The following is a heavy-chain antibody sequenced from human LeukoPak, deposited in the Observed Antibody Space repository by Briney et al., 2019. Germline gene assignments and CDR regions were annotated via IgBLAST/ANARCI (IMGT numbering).Heavy chain of an antibody. CDR1: GVSISSYY. V-gene: IGHV4-4*09. Sequence: SETLSLTCTVSGVSISSYYWSWIRQPPGKGLEWIGCIYTSGSTNYNPSLKSRVTISVDTSKNQFSLKLSSVTAADTAVYYCARHGYYSSSWNDIDYWGQGTLVTVSS. CDR3: ARHGYYSSSWNDIDY. CDR2: IYTSGST. D-gene: IGHD6-13*01. J-gene: IGHJ4*02.